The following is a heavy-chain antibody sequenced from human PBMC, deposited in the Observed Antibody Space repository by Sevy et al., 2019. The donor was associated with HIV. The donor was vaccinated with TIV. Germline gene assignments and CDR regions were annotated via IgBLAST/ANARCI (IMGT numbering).Heavy chain of an antibody. CDR2: ISGGGKT. J-gene: IGHJ4*02. CDR3: ARLGSSGWYGGNFDY. D-gene: IGHD6-19*01. CDR1: GFTVSSNY. V-gene: IGHV3-53*01. Sequence: GGSLRLSCAVSGFTVSSNYMSWVRQAPGKGLEWVSLISGGGKTYYADSVKGRFTISRDLSRNTLFLQMNSLRAEDAALYYCARLGSSGWYGGNFDYWGQGTLVTVSS.